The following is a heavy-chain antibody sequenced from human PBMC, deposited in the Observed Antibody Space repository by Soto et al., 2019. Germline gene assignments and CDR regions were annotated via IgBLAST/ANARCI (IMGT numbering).Heavy chain of an antibody. CDR3: ARAYYGSNGMDV. CDR2: INAGNGNT. D-gene: IGHD3-10*01. CDR1: GYTFTIYA. V-gene: IGHV1-3*01. J-gene: IGHJ6*02. Sequence: ASVKVSCKASGYTFTIYAMHCVLQSPVQRLEWMGWINAGNGNTKYSQKFQGRVTITRDTSASTAYMELSSLRSEDTAVYYCARAYYGSNGMDVWGQGTTVTVSS.